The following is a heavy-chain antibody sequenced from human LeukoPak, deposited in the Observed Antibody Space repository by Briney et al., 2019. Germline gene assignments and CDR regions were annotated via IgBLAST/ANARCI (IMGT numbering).Heavy chain of an antibody. CDR3: AKGVTTRRWLPRDYFDY. CDR1: GFTFSSYG. Sequence: PGGSLRLSCAASGFTFSSYGMHWVRQAPGKGLEWVAFIRYDGSNKYYADSVKGRFTISRDNSKNTLYLQMNSLRAGDTAVYYCAKGVTTRRWLPRDYFDYWGQGTLVTVSS. V-gene: IGHV3-30*02. CDR2: IRYDGSNK. J-gene: IGHJ4*02. D-gene: IGHD5-18*01.